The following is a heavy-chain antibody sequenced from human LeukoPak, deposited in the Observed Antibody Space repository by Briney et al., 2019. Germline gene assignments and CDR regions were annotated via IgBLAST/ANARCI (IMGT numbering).Heavy chain of an antibody. CDR1: GFTVSSNY. V-gene: IGHV3-53*01. CDR2: LYGNGDT. Sequence: GGSERLCCAASGFTVSSNYMTWVRQAPGKGLEWVSVLYGNGDTYYADSVKGRFTISRDNSKNTLYLQLNTLRAEDTAVYYCARYIPSCGGDCNDGFDIWGQGTMVSVSS. J-gene: IGHJ3*02. D-gene: IGHD2-21*01. CDR3: ARYIPSCGGDCNDGFDI.